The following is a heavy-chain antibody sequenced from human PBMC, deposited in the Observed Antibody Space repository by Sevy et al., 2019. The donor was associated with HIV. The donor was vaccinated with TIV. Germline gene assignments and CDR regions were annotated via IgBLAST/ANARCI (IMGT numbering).Heavy chain of an antibody. J-gene: IGHJ4*02. D-gene: IGHD1-26*01. V-gene: IGHV3-74*01. CDR1: GFTFSSYW. CDR2: INSDGSST. CDR3: AREYTGTYYYFDY. Sequence: GGSLRLSCAASGFTFSSYWMHWVRQAPGKGLVWVSRINSDGSSTNYADSVKGRFTISRDNAKNTLYLQMNSLRAEDTAVHYCAREYTGTYYYFDYWGQGTLVTVSS.